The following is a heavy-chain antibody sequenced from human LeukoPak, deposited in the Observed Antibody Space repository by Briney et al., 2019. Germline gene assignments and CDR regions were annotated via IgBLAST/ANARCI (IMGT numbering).Heavy chain of an antibody. Sequence: GASVKVSCKASGYTFTSYGISWVRQAPGQGLEWMGWISVYNGNTNYAQKLQGRVTMTTDTPTSTAYMELRSLRSDDTAMYYCARVNSGSYYLDYWGQGTLVTVSS. CDR3: ARVNSGSYYLDY. D-gene: IGHD1-26*01. CDR2: ISVYNGNT. J-gene: IGHJ4*02. V-gene: IGHV1-18*01. CDR1: GYTFTSYG.